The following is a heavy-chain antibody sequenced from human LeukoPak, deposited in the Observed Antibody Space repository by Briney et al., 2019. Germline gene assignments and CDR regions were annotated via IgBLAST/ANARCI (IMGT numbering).Heavy chain of an antibody. D-gene: IGHD3-3*01. CDR2: IVSAEGNT. CDR1: GFTFSDYA. Sequence: GSLRLSCEASGFTFSDYAMYWVRQAPGKGPEWLSSIVSAEGNTYYADSVKGRVTISRDNSKKTLYLQMNDLRDEDTAVYYCARSFYFWSGYFNDAFGVWGQGTSVIVFS. V-gene: IGHV3-23*01. CDR3: ARSFYFWSGYFNDAFGV. J-gene: IGHJ3*01.